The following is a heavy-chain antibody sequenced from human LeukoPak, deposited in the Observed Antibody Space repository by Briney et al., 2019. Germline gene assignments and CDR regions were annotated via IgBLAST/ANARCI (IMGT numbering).Heavy chain of an antibody. Sequence: SETLSLTFTVSGGSISSGSYCWSWIRQPAGKGLERIGRIYTSGSTNSNPSLKSRVTISVDTSTNPFSLKLSSVTAADTAVYYCARAHSGSILDYYYYYYMDVWGKGTTVTVSS. CDR2: IYTSGST. CDR1: GGSISSGSYC. J-gene: IGHJ6*03. D-gene: IGHD1-26*01. V-gene: IGHV4-61*02. CDR3: ARAHSGSILDYYYYYYMDV.